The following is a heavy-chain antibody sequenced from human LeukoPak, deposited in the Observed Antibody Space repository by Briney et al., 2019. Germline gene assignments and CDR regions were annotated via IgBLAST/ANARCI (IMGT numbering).Heavy chain of an antibody. D-gene: IGHD6-13*01. CDR2: IYYSGST. V-gene: IGHV4-59*01. CDR1: GGSISSYY. CDR3: ARAGFAMGEYSSSWYDY. J-gene: IGHJ4*02. Sequence: SETLSLTCTVSGGSISSYYWSWIRQPPGKGLEWIGYIYYSGSTNYNPSLKSRVTISVDTSKSQFSLKLSSVTAADTAVYYCARAGFAMGEYSSSWYDYWGQGTLVTVSS.